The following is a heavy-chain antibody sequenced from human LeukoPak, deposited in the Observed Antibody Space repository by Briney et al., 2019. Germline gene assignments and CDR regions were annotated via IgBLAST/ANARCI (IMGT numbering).Heavy chain of an antibody. CDR1: GYSISSGYY. D-gene: IGHD6-19*01. J-gene: IGHJ6*03. V-gene: IGHV4-38-2*02. CDR2: IYYSGST. CDR3: ARGGAGYSSGWYFGHYYYYMDV. Sequence: SETLSLTCTVSGYSISSGYYWGWIRQPPGKGLEWIGSIYYSGSTYYNPSLKSRVTISVDTSKNQFSLKLSSVTAADTAVYYCARGGAGYSSGWYFGHYYYYMDVWGKGTTVTVSS.